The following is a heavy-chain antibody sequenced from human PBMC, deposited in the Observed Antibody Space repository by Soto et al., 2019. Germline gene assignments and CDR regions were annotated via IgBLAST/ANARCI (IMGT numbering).Heavy chain of an antibody. Sequence: GGSLKLSCAVSGVSFSSYSMSWVRQAPGKGLEWVSAISGSGGSTYYADSVKGRFTISRDNSKNTLYLQMNSLRAEDTAVYYFAKEVCHATSSTDYWCPGILATVSS. CDR1: GVSFSSYS. CDR3: AKEVCHATSSTDY. J-gene: IGHJ4*02. V-gene: IGHV3-23*01. CDR2: ISGSGGST. D-gene: IGHD1-26*01.